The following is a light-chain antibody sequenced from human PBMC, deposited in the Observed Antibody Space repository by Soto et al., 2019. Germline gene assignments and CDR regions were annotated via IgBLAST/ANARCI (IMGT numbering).Light chain of an antibody. CDR2: SAS. V-gene: IGKV1-39*01. Sequence: DIQMTQSPSSLSTSIGARVTITCRASQNIYSYLNWYQQRPGEAPKLLIYSASNLQSGVPSRFSGSGSGTDFTLTISSLQPEDSATYFCQQSYSLPRTFGQGTKVDIK. CDR3: QQSYSLPRT. J-gene: IGKJ1*01. CDR1: QNIYSY.